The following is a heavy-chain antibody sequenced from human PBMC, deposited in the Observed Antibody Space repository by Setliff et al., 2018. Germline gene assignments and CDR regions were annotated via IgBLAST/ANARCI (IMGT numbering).Heavy chain of an antibody. Sequence: SETLSLTCTVSGDSISTYYWNWIRQPPGKGLEWVGYILNGGRTKYNPTLESRVTMSLGTSKNQFYLKLASATAADTAVYYCARGARYLDWRPVYWGQGMLVTVSS. CDR1: GDSISTYY. CDR3: ARGARYLDWRPVY. J-gene: IGHJ4*02. CDR2: ILNGGRT. V-gene: IGHV4-59*01. D-gene: IGHD3-9*01.